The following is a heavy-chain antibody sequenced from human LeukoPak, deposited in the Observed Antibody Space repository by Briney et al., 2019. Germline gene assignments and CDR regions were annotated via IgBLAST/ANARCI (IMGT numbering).Heavy chain of an antibody. CDR1: GYTFTSYY. CDR2: INPSGGST. CDR3: ARDVQLERLYYYYGMDV. D-gene: IGHD1-1*01. Sequence: GASVKVSCKASGYTFTSYYMHWVRQAPGQGLEWMGIINPSGGSTSYAQKFQGRVTMTRDTSTSTVYMELSSLRSEDTAVYYCARDVQLERLYYYYGMDVWGQGTTVTVSS. V-gene: IGHV1-46*01. J-gene: IGHJ6*02.